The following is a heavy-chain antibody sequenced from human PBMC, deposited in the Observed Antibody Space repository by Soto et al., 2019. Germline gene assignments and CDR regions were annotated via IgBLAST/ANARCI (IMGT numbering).Heavy chain of an antibody. CDR1: GFTFSSYW. CDR2: IKQDGSEK. V-gene: IGHV3-7*01. J-gene: IGHJ3*02. D-gene: IGHD6-13*01. Sequence: EVQLVESGGGLVQPGGSLRLSCAASGFTFSSYWMSWVRQAPGKGLEWVANIKQDGSEKYYVDSVKGRFTISRDNAKNSLYLQMNGLRAEDTAVYYCARDQLEYSSSWLDSDAFDIWGQGTMVTVSS. CDR3: ARDQLEYSSSWLDSDAFDI.